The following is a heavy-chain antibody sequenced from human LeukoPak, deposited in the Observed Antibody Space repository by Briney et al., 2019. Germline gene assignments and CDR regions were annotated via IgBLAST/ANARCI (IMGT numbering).Heavy chain of an antibody. J-gene: IGHJ4*02. V-gene: IGHV1-18*01. CDR2: ISGYNGHT. Sequence: ASVKVSCKASGYTFSNYGITWVRQAPGQGLEWMGWISGYNGHTKYAQKLQGRVTMTTDTSTSTAYMELRSLRSDDTAVYYCARGFPPRRSYDSSGYYSYYFDYWGQGTPVTVSS. CDR3: ARGFPPRRSYDSSGYYSYYFDY. D-gene: IGHD3-22*01. CDR1: GYTFSNYG.